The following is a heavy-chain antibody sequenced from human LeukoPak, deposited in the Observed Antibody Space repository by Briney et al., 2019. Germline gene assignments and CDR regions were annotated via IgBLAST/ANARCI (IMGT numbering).Heavy chain of an antibody. CDR1: GGSFSGYY. D-gene: IGHD3-22*01. CDR3: ARVVDYYDSSGFHDY. CDR2: INHSGST. V-gene: IGHV4-34*01. Sequence: PSETLSLTCAVYGGSFSGYYWSWIRQPPGKGLEWIGEINHSGSTNYNPSLKSRVTISVDTSKNQSSLKLSSVTAGDPAVYYCARVVDYYDSSGFHDYWGQGTLVTVSS. J-gene: IGHJ4*02.